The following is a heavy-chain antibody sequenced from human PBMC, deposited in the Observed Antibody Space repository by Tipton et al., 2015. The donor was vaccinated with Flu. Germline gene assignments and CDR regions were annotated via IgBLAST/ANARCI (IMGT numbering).Heavy chain of an antibody. J-gene: IGHJ4*02. CDR2: IYTTGSV. D-gene: IGHD3-10*01. CDR3: ARSPSYSGSGIYPYYFDD. Sequence: TLSPTCSISGGFITSGSYYWSWIRQSAGRGLEWIGRIYTTGSVNYNPSLRGRVTIAGDTSRNHFSLQLTSVTAADTAVYFCARSPSYSGSGIYPYYFDDWGQGTLVTVAS. CDR1: GGFITSGSYY. V-gene: IGHV4-61*02.